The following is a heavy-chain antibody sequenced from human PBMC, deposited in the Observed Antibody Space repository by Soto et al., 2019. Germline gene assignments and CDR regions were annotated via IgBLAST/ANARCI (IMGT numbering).Heavy chain of an antibody. D-gene: IGHD3-10*01. J-gene: IGHJ5*02. V-gene: IGHV4-38-2*02. CDR3: ARDGMVRGVTNNWFDP. CDR1: GYSISSGYY. CDR2: IYHSGST. Sequence: PSETLSLTCAVSGYSISSGYYWGWIRQPPGKGLEWIGSIYHSGSTYYNPSLKSRVTIPVDTSKNQFSLKLSSVTAADTAVYYCARDGMVRGVTNNWFDPWGQGTLVTVSS.